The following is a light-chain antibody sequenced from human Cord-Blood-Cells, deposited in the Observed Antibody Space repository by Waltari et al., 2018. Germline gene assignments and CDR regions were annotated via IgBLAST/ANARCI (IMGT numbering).Light chain of an antibody. Sequence: DIVMTQTPPSLSVTPGEPVSISCQSSQSLRHSVGKTYLYWDLQKPGKSPQLLIYEASSRFTGVPDRFSGSGSGTDFTLKISRVEAEDVGIYYCKQSIRPPLTFGRGTQVEIK. CDR2: EAS. V-gene: IGKV2-29*02. CDR3: KQSIRPPLT. J-gene: IGKJ4*01. CDR1: QSLRHSVGKTY.